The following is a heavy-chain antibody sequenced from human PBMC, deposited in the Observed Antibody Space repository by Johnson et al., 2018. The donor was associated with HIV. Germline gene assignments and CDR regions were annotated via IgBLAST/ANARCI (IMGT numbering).Heavy chain of an antibody. J-gene: IGHJ3*02. CDR1: GFTVSSNY. D-gene: IGHD3-10*01. Sequence: VQLVESGGGLVHPGGSLRLSCAASGFTVSSNYMSWVRQAPGKGLEWVSVIYSGGSTYYADSVKGRFTISRDTSKNTLFLEMNSLKAEDTAVYYCARDLLSSHLYAFDIWGQGTMVTVSS. CDR3: ARDLLSSHLYAFDI. V-gene: IGHV3-66*01. CDR2: IYSGGST.